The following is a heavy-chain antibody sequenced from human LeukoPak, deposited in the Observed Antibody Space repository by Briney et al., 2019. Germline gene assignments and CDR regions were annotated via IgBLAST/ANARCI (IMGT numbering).Heavy chain of an antibody. CDR2: IYTSGST. D-gene: IGHD4-11*01. CDR1: GGSISSGSYY. V-gene: IGHV4-61*02. Sequence: SETLSLTCTVSGGSISSGSYYWSRIRQPAGKGLEWIGRIYTSGSTNYNPSLKSRVTISVDTSKNQFSLKLSSVTAADTAVYYCARRASTTGRDYWGQGTLVTVSS. CDR3: ARRASTTGRDY. J-gene: IGHJ4*02.